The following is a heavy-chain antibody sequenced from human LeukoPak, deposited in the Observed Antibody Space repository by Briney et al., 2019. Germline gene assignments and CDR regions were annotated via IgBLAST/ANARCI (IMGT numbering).Heavy chain of an antibody. CDR1: GGSISSYY. CDR3: ARDRWGGGSGYYYYYYGMDV. CDR2: IYTSGST. D-gene: IGHD2-15*01. Sequence: SETLSLTCTVSGGSISSYYCSWIRQPAGKVLEWIGRIYTSGSTNYNPSLKSRVTMSVDPSKNQFSLKLSSVTAADTAVYYCARDRWGGGSGYYYYYYGMDVWGQGTTVTVSS. V-gene: IGHV4-4*07. J-gene: IGHJ6*02.